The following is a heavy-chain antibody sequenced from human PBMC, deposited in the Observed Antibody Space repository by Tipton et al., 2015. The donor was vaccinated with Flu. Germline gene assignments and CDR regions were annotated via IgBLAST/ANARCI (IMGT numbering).Heavy chain of an antibody. Sequence: TLSLTCTVSGGSISSGSYYWSWIRQPAGKGLECIGRIYPSVSTNYNNSLNSRVTISVDTTKNQFSLTLSSVTAADTAVYYCSRGAWERRLQPWGQGTLVTVSS. CDR2: IYPSVST. J-gene: IGHJ5*02. D-gene: IGHD5-24*01. V-gene: IGHV4-61*02. CDR3: SRGAWERRLQP. CDR1: GGSISSGSYY.